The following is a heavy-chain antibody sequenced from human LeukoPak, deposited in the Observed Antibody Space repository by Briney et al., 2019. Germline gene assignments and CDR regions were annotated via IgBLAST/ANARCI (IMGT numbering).Heavy chain of an antibody. D-gene: IGHD3-16*01. J-gene: IGHJ6*02. Sequence: GGSLRLSCAASGFTFSSYWMNWARQAPGKGLEWVASINHNGNVKYYVDSVKGRFTISRDNAKNSLYLQMSNLRAEDTAVYFCARGGGLDVWGQGATVTVSS. CDR3: ARGGGLDV. V-gene: IGHV3-7*03. CDR1: GFTFSSYW. CDR2: INHNGNVK.